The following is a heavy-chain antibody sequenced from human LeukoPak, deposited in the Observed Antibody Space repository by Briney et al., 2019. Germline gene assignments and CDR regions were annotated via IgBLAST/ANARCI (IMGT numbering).Heavy chain of an antibody. D-gene: IGHD3-16*02. CDR2: ISGSGDRI. CDR1: GFTFNDYY. V-gene: IGHV3-11*01. CDR3: ARDYAWDSYGLVLDS. Sequence: GGSLRLSCAASGFTFNDYYMSWIRQAPGEGLEWISYISGSGDRIYYADSVKGRFTISRDNAKNSLYLQLNSLRAEDTAVYYCARDYAWDSYGLVLDSWGQGALVTVSS. J-gene: IGHJ4*02.